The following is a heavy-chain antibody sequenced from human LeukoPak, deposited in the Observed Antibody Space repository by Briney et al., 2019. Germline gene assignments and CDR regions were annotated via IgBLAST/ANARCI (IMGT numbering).Heavy chain of an antibody. V-gene: IGHV4-59*01. Sequence: SETLSLTCTVSGGSISSYYWSWIRQPPGKGLEWIGYIYYSGSTNYNPSLKSRVTISVDTSKNQFSLKLSSVTAADTAVYYCARGTVRVYYYGMDVWGQGTTVTVSS. CDR1: GGSISSYY. CDR2: IYYSGST. J-gene: IGHJ6*02. D-gene: IGHD3-10*01. CDR3: ARGTVRVYYYGMDV.